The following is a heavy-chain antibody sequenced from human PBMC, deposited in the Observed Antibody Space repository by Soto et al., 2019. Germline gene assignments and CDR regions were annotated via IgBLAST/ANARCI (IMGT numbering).Heavy chain of an antibody. CDR2: IYTSGST. J-gene: IGHJ6*02. CDR3: ATGRGGLAVAGTGDYHYQYGMAV. V-gene: IGHV4-4*07. CDR1: GGSTSRYY. Sequence: AVTLSDTCFVCGGSTSRYYWSWIWEPAGKGLEWIGRIYTSGSTNYNPSLKSRVTMSVDTSKNQFSLKLSSVTAPDTDVYYCATGRGGLAVAGTGDYHYQYGMAVWG. D-gene: IGHD6-13*01.